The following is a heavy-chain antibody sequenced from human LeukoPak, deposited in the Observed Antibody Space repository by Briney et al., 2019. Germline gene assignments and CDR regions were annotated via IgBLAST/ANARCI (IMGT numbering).Heavy chain of an antibody. V-gene: IGHV4-31*03. J-gene: IGHJ4*02. CDR1: GGSITSGDYY. CDR3: ARVTYYYDSSALYYFDY. Sequence: PSETLSLTCTVSGGSITSGDYYWSWLRQHPGKGLKWIGYIYYTGSTNYNPSLKSRVTISVDTSKNQFSLKLSSVTAADTAVYYCARVTYYYDSSALYYFDYWGLGTLVTVSS. D-gene: IGHD3-22*01. CDR2: IYYTGST.